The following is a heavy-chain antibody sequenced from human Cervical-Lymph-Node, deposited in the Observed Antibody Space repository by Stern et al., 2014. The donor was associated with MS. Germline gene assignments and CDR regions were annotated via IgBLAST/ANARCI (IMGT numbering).Heavy chain of an antibody. V-gene: IGHV1-24*01. J-gene: IGHJ4*02. CDR2: FDPENGKT. Sequence: VQLVESGAEVKKPGASVKVSCKVSGYDLIELSMHWVRQAPGKGLEWMGGFDPENGKTIYAQKFQGRVTMTEYTSTDTAYMELRSLRSDDTAEYYCATSRPTGFVVVTAPFDYWGQGTLVTVSS. CDR1: GYDLIELS. D-gene: IGHD2-21*02. CDR3: ATSRPTGFVVVTAPFDY.